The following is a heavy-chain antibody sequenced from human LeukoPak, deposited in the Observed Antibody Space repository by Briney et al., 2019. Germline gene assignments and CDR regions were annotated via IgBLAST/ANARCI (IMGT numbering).Heavy chain of an antibody. CDR2: IYTSGGT. CDR1: GGSISSGSYY. J-gene: IGHJ6*02. CDR3: AREVGYCSGGSCPTGMDV. Sequence: PSETLSLTCTVSGGSISSGSYYWSWIRQPAGKGLEWIGRIYTSGGTNYNPSLKSRVTISVHTSKNQFSLKLSSVTAADTAVYYCAREVGYCSGGSCPTGMDVWGQGTTVTVSS. D-gene: IGHD2-15*01. V-gene: IGHV4-61*02.